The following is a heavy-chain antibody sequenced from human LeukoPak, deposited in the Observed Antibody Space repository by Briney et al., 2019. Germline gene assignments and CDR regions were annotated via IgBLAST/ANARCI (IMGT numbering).Heavy chain of an antibody. D-gene: IGHD4-17*01. CDR2: ITGSGAGT. CDR1: TFAFSSYA. Sequence: GGSLRLSCAASTFAFSSYAMTWVRQAPGEGLEWVSSITGSGAGTSYADSVKGRFTVSRDNSKNTLYLQMNSLRAEDTAVYYCTKDPNGDYVGAFDFWDQGTLVIVSS. CDR3: TKDPNGDYVGAFDF. V-gene: IGHV3-23*01. J-gene: IGHJ3*01.